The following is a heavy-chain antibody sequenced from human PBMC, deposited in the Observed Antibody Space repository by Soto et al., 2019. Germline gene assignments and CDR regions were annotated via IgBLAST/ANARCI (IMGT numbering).Heavy chain of an antibody. V-gene: IGHV3-7*01. CDR1: GFTFSSYW. J-gene: IGHJ6*02. D-gene: IGHD1-7*01. Sequence: GGSLGLSCAASGFTFSSYWMSWVRQAPGKGLEWVANIKQDGSEKYYVDSVKGRFTISRDNAKNSLYLQMNSLRAEDTAVYYCARDPRPGITGTTPYYYGMDVWGQGTTVTVSS. CDR2: IKQDGSEK. CDR3: ARDPRPGITGTTPYYYGMDV.